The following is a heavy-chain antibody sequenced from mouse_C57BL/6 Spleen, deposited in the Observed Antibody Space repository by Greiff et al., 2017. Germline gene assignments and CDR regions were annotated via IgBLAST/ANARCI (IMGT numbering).Heavy chain of an antibody. V-gene: IGHV1-55*01. CDR1: GYTFTSYW. D-gene: IGHD3-2*02. CDR2: IYPGSGST. CDR3: ASQDSSGTDYAMDY. J-gene: IGHJ4*01. Sequence: QVQLKQPGAELVKPGASVKMSCKASGYTFTSYWITWVKQRPGQGLEWIGDIYPGSGSTNYNEKFKSKATLTVDTSSSTAYMRLSSLTSEDSAVYYCASQDSSGTDYAMDYWGQGTSVTVSS.